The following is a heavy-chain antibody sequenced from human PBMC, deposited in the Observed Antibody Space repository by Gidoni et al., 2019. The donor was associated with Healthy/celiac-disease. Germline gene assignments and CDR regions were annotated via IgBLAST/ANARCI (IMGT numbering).Heavy chain of an antibody. CDR3: ARGDYVWGSYRYTDVDY. D-gene: IGHD3-16*02. Sequence: QVQLVESGGGVVQPGRSRRPSWAAAGFTFSSYDMHWVRQAPGKGLELVAVISSAGSNKSYADSVKGRFTISRDNSKNTLYLQMNSLRAEDTAVYYCARGDYVWGSYRYTDVDYWGQGTLVTVSS. V-gene: IGHV3-30-3*01. CDR1: GFTFSSYD. J-gene: IGHJ4*02. CDR2: ISSAGSNK.